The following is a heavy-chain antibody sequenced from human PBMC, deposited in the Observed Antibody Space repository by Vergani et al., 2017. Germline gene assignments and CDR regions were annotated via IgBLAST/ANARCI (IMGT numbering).Heavy chain of an antibody. CDR1: GDSMNTYY. CDR2: IYDSGDT. CDR3: ARGALWWLRQIDS. Sequence: QVQLQESGPGLVKPSETLSLTCSVSGDSMNTYYWTWIRQPPGKGLEWIGYIYDSGDTKYNPSRKSRVTMSLDTSKNQFSLNLYSVTAADTAVYYCARGALWWLRQIDSWGQGILVTVSS. D-gene: IGHD2-21*01. V-gene: IGHV4-59*01. J-gene: IGHJ4*02.